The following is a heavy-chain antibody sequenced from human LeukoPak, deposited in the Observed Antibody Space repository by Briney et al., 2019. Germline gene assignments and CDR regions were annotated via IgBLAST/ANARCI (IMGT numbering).Heavy chain of an antibody. D-gene: IGHD4-23*01. CDR3: VRGNDYGGPHY. J-gene: IGHJ4*02. CDR2: ISGSGGST. CDR1: GFTSVNYA. V-gene: IGHV3-23*01. Sequence: PGGSVRLSCAATGFTSVNYAMSWVRQAPGKGLEWVSAISGSGGSTYYADSVKGRFTISRDNSKNTLFLQMNSLRAEDAAVYYCVRGNDYGGPHYWGQGTLVTVSS.